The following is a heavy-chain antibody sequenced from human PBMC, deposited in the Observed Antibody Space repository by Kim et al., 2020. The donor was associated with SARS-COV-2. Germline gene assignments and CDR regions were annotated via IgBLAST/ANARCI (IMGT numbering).Heavy chain of an antibody. V-gene: IGHV4-34*01. Sequence: SETLSLTCAVYGGSFSGYYWSWIRQPPGKGLEWIGEINHSGSTNYNPSLKSRVTISVDTSKNQFSLKLSSVTAADTAVYYCARGREYTVTAFDYWGQGTL. CDR1: GGSFSGYY. CDR3: ARGREYTVTAFDY. D-gene: IGHD4-17*01. CDR2: INHSGST. J-gene: IGHJ4*02.